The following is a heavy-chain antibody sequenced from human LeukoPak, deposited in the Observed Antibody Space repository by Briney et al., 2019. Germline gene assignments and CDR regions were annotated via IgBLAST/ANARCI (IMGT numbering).Heavy chain of an antibody. CDR1: GFTFTGYY. V-gene: IGHV1-46*01. CDR2: INPSGGST. CDR3: ARVPFDYGSGENWFDP. D-gene: IGHD3-10*01. J-gene: IGHJ5*02. Sequence: APVKVSCKASGFTFTGYYMHWVRQAPGQGLEWMGIINPSGGSTSYAQKFQGRVTMTRDMSTSTVYMELSSLRSEDTAVYYCARVPFDYGSGENWFDPWGQGTLVAVSS.